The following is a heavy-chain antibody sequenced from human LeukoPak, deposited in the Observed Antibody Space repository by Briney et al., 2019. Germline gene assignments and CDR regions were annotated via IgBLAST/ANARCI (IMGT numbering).Heavy chain of an antibody. CDR3: ARHLGPYSGGDY. J-gene: IGHJ4*02. V-gene: IGHV4-34*01. D-gene: IGHD5-18*01. Sequence: PSETLSLTCAVYGGSFSGYYWSWIRQPPGKGLEWIGEINHSGSTNYNPSLKSRVTISVDTSKNQFSLKLSSVTAADTAVYYCARHLGPYSGGDYWGQGTLVTVSS. CDR2: INHSGST. CDR1: GGSFSGYY.